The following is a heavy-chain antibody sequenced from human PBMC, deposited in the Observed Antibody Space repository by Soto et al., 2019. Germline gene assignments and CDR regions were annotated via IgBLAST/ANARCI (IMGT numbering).Heavy chain of an antibody. CDR1: GDTFSKYV. J-gene: IGHJ4*02. D-gene: IGHD3-22*01. Sequence: GASVKVSCKASGDTFSKYVVSWVRQAPGQGLEWMGGIMPFISLTKYAQKFQGRLTVTADEFTSTVYMELSSLRSEDTAVYYCARFYYDSGGLFSFDFWGQGTLVTVSS. CDR3: ARFYYDSGGLFSFDF. CDR2: IMPFISLT. V-gene: IGHV1-69*10.